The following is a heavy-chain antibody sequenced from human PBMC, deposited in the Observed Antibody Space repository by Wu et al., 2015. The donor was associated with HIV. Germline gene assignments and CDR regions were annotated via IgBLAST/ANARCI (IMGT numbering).Heavy chain of an antibody. J-gene: IGHJ4*02. CDR2: IIPIFGTA. CDR1: GGTFSSYA. D-gene: IGHD5-18*01. CDR3: TGGGGRTSMDPFDF. V-gene: IGHV1-69*05. Sequence: QVQLVQSGAEVKKPGSSVKVSCKASGGTFSSYAISWVRQAPGQGLEWMGGIIPIFGTANYAQKFQGRVTITTGESTSTAYMELSSLRSEDTAVYYCTGGGGRTSMDPFDFWGQGHWSPSPQ.